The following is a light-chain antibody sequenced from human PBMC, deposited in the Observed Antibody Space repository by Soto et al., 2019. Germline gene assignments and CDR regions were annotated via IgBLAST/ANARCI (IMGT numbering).Light chain of an antibody. CDR3: VAGDDSLKGYV. CDR2: SNN. Sequence: QSVLTQPPSASGTPGQWVTISCSGSSSNIGSRTVNSYQQVPGTAPKVLMYSNNHRPSGVLDRFSASKSVTIASLAISGLQSDDEGDYCCVAGDDSLKGYVFGGGTKVTVL. V-gene: IGLV1-44*01. J-gene: IGLJ2*01. CDR1: SSNIGSRT.